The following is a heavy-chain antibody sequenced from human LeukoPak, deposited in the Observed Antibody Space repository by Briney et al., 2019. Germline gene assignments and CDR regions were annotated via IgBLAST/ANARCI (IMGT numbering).Heavy chain of an antibody. J-gene: IGHJ6*03. D-gene: IGHD3-3*01. CDR2: ISAYNGNT. CDR1: GYTFTSYG. Sequence: ASVKVSCKASGYTFTSYGISWVRQAPGQGLEWMGWISAYNGNTNYAQKLQGRVTMTTDTSTSTAYMELRSLRSDDTAVYYCARGSYYDFWSGYYGGYYYMDVWGKGTTVTVSS. V-gene: IGHV1-18*01. CDR3: ARGSYYDFWSGYYGGYYYMDV.